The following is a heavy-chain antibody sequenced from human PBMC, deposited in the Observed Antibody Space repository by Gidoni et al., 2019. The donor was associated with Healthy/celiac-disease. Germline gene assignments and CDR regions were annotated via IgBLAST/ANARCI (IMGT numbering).Heavy chain of an antibody. D-gene: IGHD4-4*01. J-gene: IGHJ6*02. CDR3: ARSASNYESYYYGMDV. Sequence: QVQLVQSGAEVKKPGASVKVSCKASGYTFTSYDINWVRQATGQGLEWMGWMNPNSGNTGYAQKFQGRVTMTRNTSISTAYMELSSLRSEDTAVYYCARSASNYESYYYGMDVWGQGTTVTVSS. V-gene: IGHV1-8*01. CDR1: GYTFTSYD. CDR2: MNPNSGNT.